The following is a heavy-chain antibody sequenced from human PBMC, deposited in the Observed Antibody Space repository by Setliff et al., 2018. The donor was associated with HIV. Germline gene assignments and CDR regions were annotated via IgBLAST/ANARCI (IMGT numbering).Heavy chain of an antibody. J-gene: IGHJ3*01. V-gene: IGHV4-61*09. Sequence: PSETLSLTCSVSGGSISSGSYYWTWIRQPAGKGPEWIGHIYTNGYTNYNPSLKSRVTISVDTSKNQFSLRLTSVTAADTAVYYCARAPPGIQNDAFDVWGQGTMITVSS. CDR3: ARAPPGIQNDAFDV. CDR2: IYTNGYT. CDR1: GGSISSGSYY.